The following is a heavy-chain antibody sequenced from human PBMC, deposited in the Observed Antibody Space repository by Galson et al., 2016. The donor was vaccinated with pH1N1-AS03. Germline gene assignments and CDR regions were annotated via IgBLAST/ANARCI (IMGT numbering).Heavy chain of an antibody. Sequence: SVKVSCKASGGTFGNYAISWMRQALGQGLEWMGGIHPIFGTPSYEQKFQGRLTVTADDSTSAAYMELSSLTSEDTAIYYCARDRHYDSSGRYFYESEHWGQGTLVIVSS. CDR1: GGTFGNYA. CDR3: ARDRHYDSSGRYFYESEH. D-gene: IGHD3-22*01. CDR2: IHPIFGTP. V-gene: IGHV1-69*13. J-gene: IGHJ4*02.